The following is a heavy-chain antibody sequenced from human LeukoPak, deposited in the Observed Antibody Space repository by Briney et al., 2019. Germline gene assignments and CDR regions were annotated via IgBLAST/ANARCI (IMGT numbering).Heavy chain of an antibody. D-gene: IGHD3-16*02. J-gene: IGHJ5*02. V-gene: IGHV4-59*08. CDR1: GGSISSYY. Sequence: SETLSLTCTVSGGSISSYYWSWIRQPPGKGLEWIGYIYYSGSTNYNPSLKSRVTISVDTSKNQFSLKLSSVTAADTAVSYCARLALTFGGVIVTYNWFDPWGQGTLVTVSS. CDR2: IYYSGST. CDR3: ARLALTFGGVIVTYNWFDP.